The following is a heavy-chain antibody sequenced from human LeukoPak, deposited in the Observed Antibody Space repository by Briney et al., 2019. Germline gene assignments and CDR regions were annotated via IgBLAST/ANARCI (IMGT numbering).Heavy chain of an antibody. V-gene: IGHV3-43D*03. J-gene: IGHJ4*02. CDR1: RFTFEDFA. CDR3: VKALYSSSWYNLFDY. D-gene: IGHD6-13*01. Sequence: GGSLRLSCAASRFTFEDFAMHWVRQAPGKGLEWVSLISWDGGTSYYADSVKGRFTISRDNTINSLYLQMNSLRTEDTALYYCVKALYSSSWYNLFDYWGQGTLVSVSS. CDR2: ISWDGGTS.